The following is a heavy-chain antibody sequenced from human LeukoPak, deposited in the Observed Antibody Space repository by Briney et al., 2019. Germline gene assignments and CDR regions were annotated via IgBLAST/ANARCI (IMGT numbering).Heavy chain of an antibody. CDR3: VRGSIVWGMDV. Sequence: SQTLSPTCAISGDNVSSNNAGWNWIRQSPSRGLEWLGRTYYRSKWYNDYAVSVKSRITINPDTSKNQFSLHLNSVTPEDTAVYYCVRGSIVWGMDVWGHGTTVTVSS. D-gene: IGHD2-8*01. CDR2: TYYRSKWYN. CDR1: GDNVSSNNAG. V-gene: IGHV6-1*01. J-gene: IGHJ6*02.